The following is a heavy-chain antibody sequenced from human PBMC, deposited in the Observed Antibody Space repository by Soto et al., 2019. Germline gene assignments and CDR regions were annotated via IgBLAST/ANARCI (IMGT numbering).Heavy chain of an antibody. CDR2: ISYDGSNK. CDR1: GFTFSSYA. D-gene: IGHD2-15*01. CDR3: AKDIISGSSYYFYGMDV. V-gene: IGHV3-30-3*01. Sequence: PEGSLRLSCAASGFTFSSYAMHWVRQAPGKGLEWVAVISYDGSNKYYADSVKGRFTISRDNSKNTLYLQINSLRAEDTAVYHCAKDIISGSSYYFYGMDVWGQGTTVTVFS. J-gene: IGHJ6*02.